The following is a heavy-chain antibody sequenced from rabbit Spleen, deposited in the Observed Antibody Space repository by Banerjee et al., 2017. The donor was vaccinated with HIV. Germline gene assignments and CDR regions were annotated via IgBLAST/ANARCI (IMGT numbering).Heavy chain of an antibody. Sequence: QSLEESGGDLVKPGGTLTLTCKASGIDFSSRYYMCWVRQAPGKGLEWIGCIATGDGNTYYASWAKGRFTISKASPTTVTLQMTSLTAADTATFFCARDLAAIIGWNFGLWGQGTLVTVS. J-gene: IGHJ4*01. V-gene: IGHV1S40*01. CDR2: IATGDGNT. CDR3: ARDLAAIIGWNFGL. CDR1: GIDFSSRYY. D-gene: IGHD1-1*01.